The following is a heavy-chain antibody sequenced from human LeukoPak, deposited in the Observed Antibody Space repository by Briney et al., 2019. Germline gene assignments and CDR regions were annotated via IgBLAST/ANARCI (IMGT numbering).Heavy chain of an antibody. D-gene: IGHD6-6*01. CDR2: IYTSGST. CDR3: ARAQLAQGYYYYYYGMDV. Sequence: SETLSLTCTVSGGSISSYYWSWIRQPAGKGLEWIGRIYTSGSTNYNPSLKSRVTMSVDTSKNQFSLKLSSVTAADTAVYYCARAQLAQGYYYYYYGMDVWGQGTTVTVSS. J-gene: IGHJ6*02. V-gene: IGHV4-4*07. CDR1: GGSISSYY.